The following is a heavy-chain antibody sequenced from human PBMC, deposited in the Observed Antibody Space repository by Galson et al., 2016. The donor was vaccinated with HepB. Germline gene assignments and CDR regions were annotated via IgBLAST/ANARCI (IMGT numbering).Heavy chain of an antibody. Sequence: SLRLSCAASGFTFSSFEMNWVRQAPGKGLEWVSYIRGSGTVMYYADSVKGRFTISRDKAKNSLYLQMNSLRAEDTGVYYCARDYDSGDFWDYWGQGTLVTVSS. CDR2: IRGSGTVM. J-gene: IGHJ4*02. CDR3: ARDYDSGDFWDY. CDR1: GFTFSSFE. V-gene: IGHV3-48*03. D-gene: IGHD3/OR15-3a*01.